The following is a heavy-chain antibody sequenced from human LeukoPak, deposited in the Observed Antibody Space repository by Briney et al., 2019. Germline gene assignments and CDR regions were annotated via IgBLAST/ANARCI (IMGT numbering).Heavy chain of an antibody. CDR2: IWNDGSNT. CDR3: AKDRATSSGSYYGYFGY. J-gene: IGHJ4*02. Sequence: PGGSLRLSCAASGFIFSDYAFHWVRQAPGKGLEWVAVIWNDGSNTYYGDSVKGLFTISRDNSKNTVYLQMNSLRAEDTALYYCAKDRATSSGSYYGYFGYWGQGTLVTVSS. D-gene: IGHD1-26*01. V-gene: IGHV3-33*03. CDR1: GFIFSDYA.